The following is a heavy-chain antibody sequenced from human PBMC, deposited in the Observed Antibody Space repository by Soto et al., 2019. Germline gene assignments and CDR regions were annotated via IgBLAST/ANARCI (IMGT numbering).Heavy chain of an antibody. Sequence: PGGSLRLSCAASGFTFSSYWMSWVRQAPGKGLEWVANIKQDGSEKYYVDSVKGRFTISRDNAKNSLYLQMNSLRAEDTAVYYCARDWKGVPTALDDFDIWGQGTMVSVSS. V-gene: IGHV3-7*01. CDR1: GFTFSSYW. D-gene: IGHD2-2*01. CDR3: ARDWKGVPTALDDFDI. CDR2: IKQDGSEK. J-gene: IGHJ3*02.